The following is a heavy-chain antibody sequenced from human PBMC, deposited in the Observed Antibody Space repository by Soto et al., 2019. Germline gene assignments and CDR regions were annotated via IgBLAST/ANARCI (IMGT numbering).Heavy chain of an antibody. CDR1: GFTFSSYE. V-gene: IGHV3-48*03. J-gene: IGHJ6*02. D-gene: IGHD3-9*01. CDR2: ISSSGSTI. Sequence: GWSLRLSCAASGFTFSSYEMNWVRQAPGKGLEWVSYISSSGSTIYYADSVKGRFTISRDNAKNSLYLQMNSLRAEDTAVYYCSRYQQERYFEWLPQLDGMEVWGQGTTVTVSS. CDR3: SRYQQERYFEWLPQLDGMEV.